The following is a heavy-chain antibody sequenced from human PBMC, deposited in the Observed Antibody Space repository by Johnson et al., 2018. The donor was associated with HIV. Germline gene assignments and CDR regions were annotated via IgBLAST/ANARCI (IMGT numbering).Heavy chain of an antibody. CDR2: IPHDGSNK. V-gene: IGHV3-30*04. Sequence: QVQLVESGGGVVQPGRSLRLSCAASGFTFSSYAMHWVRQAPGKGLEWVAVIPHDGSNKDYADSVKGRFTISRDNAKNSLYLQMNSLRAEDTAVYYCARDREYAFDIWGQGTMVTVSS. CDR1: GFTFSSYA. J-gene: IGHJ3*02. CDR3: ARDREYAFDI.